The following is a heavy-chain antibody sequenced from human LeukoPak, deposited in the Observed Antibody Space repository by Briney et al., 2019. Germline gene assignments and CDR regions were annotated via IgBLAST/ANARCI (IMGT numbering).Heavy chain of an antibody. Sequence: GGSLRLSCAASGFTFSSYAMSWVRQAPGKGLEWVSAISGSGGSTYYADSVKGRFTISRDNSKNTLYLQMNSLRAEDTAVYYCASTEDSSGLELFDYWGQGTLVTVSS. CDR1: GFTFSSYA. D-gene: IGHD3-22*01. J-gene: IGHJ4*02. V-gene: IGHV3-23*01. CDR2: ISGSGGST. CDR3: ASTEDSSGLELFDY.